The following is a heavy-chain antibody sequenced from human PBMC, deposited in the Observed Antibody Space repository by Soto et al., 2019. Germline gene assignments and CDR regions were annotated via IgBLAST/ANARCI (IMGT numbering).Heavy chain of an antibody. CDR3: ARRYCSGGSCAFDY. Sequence: QVQLVQSGAEVKKPGASVKVSCKASGYTFTSYDINWVRQATGQGLEWMGWMNPNSGNTGYAQKFQGRVTMTRNTSISTAYMELGSLRSEDTAVYYCARRYCSGGSCAFDYWGQGTLVSVSS. J-gene: IGHJ4*02. D-gene: IGHD2-15*01. V-gene: IGHV1-8*01. CDR1: GYTFTSYD. CDR2: MNPNSGNT.